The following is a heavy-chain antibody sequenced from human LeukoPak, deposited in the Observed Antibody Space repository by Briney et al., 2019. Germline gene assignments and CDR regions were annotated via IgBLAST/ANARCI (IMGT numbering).Heavy chain of an antibody. CDR3: ARELAGIIGMEVVTTFDY. CDR2: INPIEGST. V-gene: IGHV1-46*01. J-gene: IGHJ4*02. D-gene: IGHD3-22*01. CDR1: GYPFTGSY. Sequence: GASVKVSCKASGYPFTGSYMHWVRQAPGQGLEWMGIINPIEGSTTYAEKFQGRVTMTRDVSTSTVSMELSSLRSEDTAVYYCARELAGIIGMEVVTTFDYWGQGTLVTVSS.